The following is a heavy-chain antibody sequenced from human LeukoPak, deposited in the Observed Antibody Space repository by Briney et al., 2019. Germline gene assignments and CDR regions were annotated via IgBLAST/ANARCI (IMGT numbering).Heavy chain of an antibody. CDR2: IKQDGSEK. CDR3: AKGTLGYSGYDFESGIDY. Sequence: GGSLRLSCAASGFTFSSYWMSWVRQAPGKGLEWVANIKQDGSEKYYVDSVKGRFTISRDNAKNSLYLQMNSLRAEDTAAYYCAKGTLGYSGYDFESGIDYWGQGTLVTVSS. D-gene: IGHD5-12*01. J-gene: IGHJ4*02. CDR1: GFTFSSYW. V-gene: IGHV3-7*01.